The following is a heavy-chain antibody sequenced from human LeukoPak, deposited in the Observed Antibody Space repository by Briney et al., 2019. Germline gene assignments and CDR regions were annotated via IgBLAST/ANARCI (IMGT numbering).Heavy chain of an antibody. J-gene: IGHJ4*02. CDR1: GYTFASFG. CDR3: ARGFGSRTFDY. Sequence: ASVKVSCKASGYTFASFGITWVRQAPGQGLEWMGWINTHNGDTNYAQKLQGRVTMTTDTSTSTAYMELRSLRSDDTAVYYCARGFGSRTFDYWGQGTLVTVSS. V-gene: IGHV1-18*01. CDR2: INTHNGDT. D-gene: IGHD1-26*01.